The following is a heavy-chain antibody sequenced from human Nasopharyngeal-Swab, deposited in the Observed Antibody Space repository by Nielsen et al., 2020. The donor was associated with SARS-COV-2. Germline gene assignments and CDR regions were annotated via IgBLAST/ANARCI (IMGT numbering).Heavy chain of an antibody. J-gene: IGHJ6*03. CDR2: INHSGTT. Sequence: GSLRLSCAVYGGSFSDYFWAWIRQPPGRGLEWIGEINHSGTTEYNPSLESRVNMSVDTSKNQFSLKLNFVTAADAAVYYCARVAIEVVSTSIYMDVWGKGTTVTVSS. CDR1: GGSFSDYF. V-gene: IGHV4-34*01. D-gene: IGHD2-2*01. CDR3: ARVAIEVVSTSIYMDV.